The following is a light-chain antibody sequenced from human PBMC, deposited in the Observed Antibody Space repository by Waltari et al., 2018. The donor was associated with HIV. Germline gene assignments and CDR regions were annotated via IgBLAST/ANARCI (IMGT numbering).Light chain of an antibody. CDR3: QQRSNWPPTWT. Sequence: EIVLTQSPATLSLSPGERATLSCRASQSVSSYLAWYQLKPGQAPRLRIYDASNRATGIPARFSGSGSGTDFTLTISSLEPEDFAVYYCQQRSNWPPTWTFGQGTKVEIK. J-gene: IGKJ1*01. CDR1: QSVSSY. V-gene: IGKV3-11*01. CDR2: DAS.